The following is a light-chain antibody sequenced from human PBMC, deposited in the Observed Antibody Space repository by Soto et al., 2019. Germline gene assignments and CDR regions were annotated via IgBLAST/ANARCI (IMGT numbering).Light chain of an antibody. Sequence: DIQMTQSPSTLSASVGDRVTITCRASQSISSWLAWYQQKPGKAPKLLIYKASTLESGVPSNFSGSGSGTEFSLTISSLQPEDFAVYYCQQYSKWPPITFGQGTRLEI. CDR2: KAS. CDR3: QQYSKWPPIT. V-gene: IGKV1-5*03. J-gene: IGKJ5*01. CDR1: QSISSW.